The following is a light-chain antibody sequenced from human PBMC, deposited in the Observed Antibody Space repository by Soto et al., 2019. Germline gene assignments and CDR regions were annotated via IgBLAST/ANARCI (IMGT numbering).Light chain of an antibody. CDR2: GAS. Sequence: EIVLTQSPDTLSLSPEERATLSCRASQRVSSDFLAWYQHKPGQAPRLLIHGASGRATGIPDRFSGSGSGTDFTLTISRLEPEDLAVYYCQQYETSPGTFGQGTKVEIK. CDR1: QRVSSDF. V-gene: IGKV3-20*01. CDR3: QQYETSPGT. J-gene: IGKJ1*01.